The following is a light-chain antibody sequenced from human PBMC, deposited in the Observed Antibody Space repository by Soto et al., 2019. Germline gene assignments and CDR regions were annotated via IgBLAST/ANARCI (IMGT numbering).Light chain of an antibody. CDR2: GAS. V-gene: IGKV3-20*01. CDR1: QSISSNF. J-gene: IGKJ1*01. Sequence: EIVLPQSPGTLSLSPGDGAPLSCRGSQSISSNFLAWYQQKRGQAPRLLIHGASNRATGIPDRVSGSGSGTDFTLTITRLEPEEFAVYYCQQYGGSPRTFGPGTKV. CDR3: QQYGGSPRT.